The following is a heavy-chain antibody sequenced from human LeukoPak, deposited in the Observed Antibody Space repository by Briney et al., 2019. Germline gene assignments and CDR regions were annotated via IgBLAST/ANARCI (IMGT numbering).Heavy chain of an antibody. CDR1: GYTFTSCG. CDR2: ISAYNGNT. Sequence: ASVKVSCKASGYTFTSCGISWVRQAPGQGLEWMGWISAYNGNTNYAQKLQGRVAMTTDTSTSTAYMELRSLRSDDTAVYYCARDYGFLEWLSLYPLVVSDYYYGMDVWGQGTTVTVSS. J-gene: IGHJ6*02. V-gene: IGHV1-18*01. D-gene: IGHD3-3*01. CDR3: ARDYGFLEWLSLYPLVVSDYYYGMDV.